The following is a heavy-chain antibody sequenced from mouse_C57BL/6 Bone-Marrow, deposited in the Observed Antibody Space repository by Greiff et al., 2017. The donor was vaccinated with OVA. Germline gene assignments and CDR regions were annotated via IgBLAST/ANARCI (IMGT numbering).Heavy chain of an antibody. CDR3: AREEGDYDYGLSYRYFDV. CDR1: GYTFTSYW. D-gene: IGHD2-4*01. Sequence: VQLQQPGAELVKPGASVTLSCKASGYTFTSYWLHWVKQRPGQGLEWIGMIHPNSGSTNYNEKFKSKATLTVDTSSSTAYMQLSSLTSEVSAVYYCAREEGDYDYGLSYRYFDVWGTGTTVTVSS. J-gene: IGHJ1*03. CDR2: IHPNSGST. V-gene: IGHV1-64*01.